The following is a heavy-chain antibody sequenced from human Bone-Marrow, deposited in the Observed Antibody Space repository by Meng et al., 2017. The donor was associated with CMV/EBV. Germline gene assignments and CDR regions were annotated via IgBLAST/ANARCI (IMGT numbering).Heavy chain of an antibody. CDR1: GFTFSSYA. Sequence: GGSLRLSCAASGFTFSSYAMHWVRQAPGKGLEWVAVISYDGSNKYYADSVKDRFTISRDNSKNTLYLQMNSLRAEDTAVYYCARERNYDFWSGLYYYYYGMDVWGQGTTVTVSS. CDR3: ARERNYDFWSGLYYYYYGMDV. V-gene: IGHV3-30*04. D-gene: IGHD3-3*01. J-gene: IGHJ6*02. CDR2: ISYDGSNK.